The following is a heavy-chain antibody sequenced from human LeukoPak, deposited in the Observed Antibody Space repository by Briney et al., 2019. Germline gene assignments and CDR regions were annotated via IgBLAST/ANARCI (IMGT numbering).Heavy chain of an antibody. CDR1: GGSISGYY. Sequence: SETLSLTCSASGGSISGYYWSWIRQPPGKGLGWIGYIHHSGSTNYNPSLKSRVTFSVDTSKNQFSLELTSVTAADTAVYYCARQNPAASGQGLDYWGQGTLVTVSS. CDR2: IHHSGST. V-gene: IGHV4-59*08. CDR3: ARQNPAASGQGLDY. J-gene: IGHJ4*02. D-gene: IGHD6-13*01.